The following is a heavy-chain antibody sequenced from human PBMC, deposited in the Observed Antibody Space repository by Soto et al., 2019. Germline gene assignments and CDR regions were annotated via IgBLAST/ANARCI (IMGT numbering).Heavy chain of an antibody. CDR3: AVYYGSGNYYLDWFDP. D-gene: IGHD3-10*01. Sequence: QVQLQESGPGLVKPSGTLSLTCAVSGGSINSSNWWTWVRQPPGQGLGWIGEIYHSGRTNYNPSLKSRVTISIVASKNQFSLKLASVPAADTAVYYCAVYYGSGNYYLDWFDPWGQGTLVTVSS. CDR2: IYHSGRT. CDR1: GGSINSSNW. V-gene: IGHV4-4*02. J-gene: IGHJ5*02.